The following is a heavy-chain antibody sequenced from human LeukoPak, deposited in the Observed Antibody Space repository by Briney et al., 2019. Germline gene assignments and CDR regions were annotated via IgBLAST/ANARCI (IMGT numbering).Heavy chain of an antibody. Sequence: GGSPRLSCAASGFTFRDYTMNWVRQVPGKGLEWVSAISKSGTYIKYADSVKGRFTVSRDNAKNSLFLQMNSLRVEDTAVYYCAREVVIVVEPAANTIDYWGQGTRVTVSS. J-gene: IGHJ4*02. CDR3: AREVVIVVEPAANTIDY. CDR2: ISKSGTYI. V-gene: IGHV3-21*01. CDR1: GFTFRDYT. D-gene: IGHD2-2*01.